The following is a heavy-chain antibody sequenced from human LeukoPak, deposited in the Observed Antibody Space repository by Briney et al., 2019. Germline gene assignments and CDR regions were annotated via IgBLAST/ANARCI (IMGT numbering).Heavy chain of an antibody. J-gene: IGHJ4*02. CDR3: ARQTAMGRSGDY. CDR1: GYSFTSYW. V-gene: IGHV5-51*01. D-gene: IGHD5-18*01. Sequence: GESLKISCKASGYSFTSYWIGWVRQMPGKGLGWMGIIDPSDSETRYTPSFQGQVTISVDKSLTTADLQWNSLKASDTAMYYCARQTAMGRSGDYWGQGTLVTVPS. CDR2: IDPSDSET.